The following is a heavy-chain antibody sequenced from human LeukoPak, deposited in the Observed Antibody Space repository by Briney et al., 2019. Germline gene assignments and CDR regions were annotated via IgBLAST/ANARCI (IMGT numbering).Heavy chain of an antibody. V-gene: IGHV3-66*01. CDR3: ARAGAYSGYDAFDI. CDR2: TYTGGTT. J-gene: IGHJ3*02. Sequence: GGSLRLSCAASGFTVSNDYMTWVRQATGKGLEWVSVTYTGGTTYYADSVKGRFTISRDNSRNTLYLQMNSLRAEDTAVYYCARAGAYSGYDAFDIWGQGTMVTVSS. D-gene: IGHD5-12*01. CDR1: GFTVSNDY.